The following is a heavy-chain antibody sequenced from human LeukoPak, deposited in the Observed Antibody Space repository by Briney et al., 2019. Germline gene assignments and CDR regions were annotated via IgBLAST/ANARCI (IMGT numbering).Heavy chain of an antibody. CDR3: ARERGGRDGYNSPDY. J-gene: IGHJ4*02. CDR1: GITFSISL. D-gene: IGHD5-24*01. CDR2: IKQDGSEK. V-gene: IGHV3-7*05. Sequence: QPGRSLRLSRAASGITFSISLMSCASQAPGKCLEWLANIKQDGSEKYYVASVKGRFTISRDNAKNSLYLQMNSLRAEDTAVYYCARERGGRDGYNSPDYWGQGTLVTVSS.